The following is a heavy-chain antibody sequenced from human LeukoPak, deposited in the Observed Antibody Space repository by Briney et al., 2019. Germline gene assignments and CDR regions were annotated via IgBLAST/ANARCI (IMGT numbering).Heavy chain of an antibody. D-gene: IGHD3-22*01. J-gene: IGHJ5*02. Sequence: SETLSLTCAVYGGSFSGYYWSWIRHPPGKGLEWIGEINHSGSTNYNPSLKSRVTISVDTSKNQFSLKLSSVTAADTAVYYCATGRPSYYYDSSGYEFDPWGQGTLVTVSS. CDR1: GGSFSGYY. CDR3: ATGRPSYYYDSSGYEFDP. CDR2: INHSGST. V-gene: IGHV4-34*01.